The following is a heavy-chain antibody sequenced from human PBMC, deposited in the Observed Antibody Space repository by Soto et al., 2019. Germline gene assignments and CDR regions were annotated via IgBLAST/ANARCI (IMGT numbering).Heavy chain of an antibody. D-gene: IGHD3-22*01. Sequence: QITLKESGPTLVKPTQTLTLTCTFSGFSLSTSGVGVGWIRQPPGKALEWLALIYWDDDKRYSPSLKNRLTITKDTSKNQVVLTMTHMDPVDTATYYCAHRSYYYDSSSYGGHNWFDPWGQGTLVTVSS. J-gene: IGHJ5*02. CDR2: IYWDDDK. V-gene: IGHV2-5*02. CDR3: AHRSYYYDSSSYGGHNWFDP. CDR1: GFSLSTSGVG.